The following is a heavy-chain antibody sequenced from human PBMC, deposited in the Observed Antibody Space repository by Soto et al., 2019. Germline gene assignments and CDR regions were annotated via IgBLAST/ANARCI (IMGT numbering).Heavy chain of an antibody. D-gene: IGHD6-13*01. CDR1: GFTFSDYY. CDR2: ISSSSSYT. CDR3: ARTIAAAGGRRYFDL. V-gene: IGHV3-11*05. J-gene: IGHJ2*01. Sequence: QVQLVESGGGLVKPGGSLRLSCAASGFTFSDYYMSWIRQAPGKGLEWVSYISSSSSYTNYADSVKGRFTISRDNAKNSLYLQMNSLRAEDTAVYYCARTIAAAGGRRYFDLWGRGTLVTVSP.